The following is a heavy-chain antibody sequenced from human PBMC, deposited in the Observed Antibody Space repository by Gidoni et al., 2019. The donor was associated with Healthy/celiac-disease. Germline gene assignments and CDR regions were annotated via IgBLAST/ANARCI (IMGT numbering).Heavy chain of an antibody. V-gene: IGHV1-69*01. J-gene: IGHJ6*02. CDR1: GGTFSSYA. CDR2: IIPIFGTA. Sequence: QVQLVQSGAEVKKPGSSVKVSCKASGGTFSSYAISWVRQAPGQVLEWLGGIIPIFGTANYAQKFQGRVTITADASTSTAYMELSSLRSEDTAVYYCARDGYSYGIDGMDVWGQGTTVTVSS. CDR3: ARDGYSYGIDGMDV. D-gene: IGHD5-18*01.